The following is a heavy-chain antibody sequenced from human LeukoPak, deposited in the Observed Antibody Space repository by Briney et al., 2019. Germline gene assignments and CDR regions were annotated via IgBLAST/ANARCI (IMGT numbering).Heavy chain of an antibody. CDR3: ARPDSRTYVARAFDI. CDR2: IYYSGST. V-gene: IGHV4-39*01. CDR1: GGSISSSNYY. Sequence: PSETLSLTCTVSGGSISSSNYYWGWFRQPPGKGLEWIGSIYYSGSTYYTPSLKSRATISVDTSKNQFSLKLSSVTAADTAVYYCARPDSRTYVARAFDIWGQGTLVSVSS. D-gene: IGHD3-22*01. J-gene: IGHJ3*02.